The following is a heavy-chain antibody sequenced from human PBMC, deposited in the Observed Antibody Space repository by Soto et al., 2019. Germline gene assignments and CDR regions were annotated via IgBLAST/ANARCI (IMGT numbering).Heavy chain of an antibody. D-gene: IGHD3-10*01. CDR1: GFSLSNYW. J-gene: IGHJ5*01. CDR3: ARDYYGSGSHDS. V-gene: IGHV3-7*03. CDR2: IKQDGSVE. Sequence: EVQLVESGGGLVQSGGSLRLSCAACGFSLSNYWISWIRQAPGKGLEWVANIKQDGSVEYYVDSVKGRFTISRDNAKSSLYLQMNSLRAEDTALYYCARDYYGSGSHDSWGQGTLVTVSS.